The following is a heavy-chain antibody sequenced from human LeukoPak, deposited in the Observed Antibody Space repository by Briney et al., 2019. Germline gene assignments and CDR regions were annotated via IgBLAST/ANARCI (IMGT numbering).Heavy chain of an antibody. CDR3: ARVSIGWYHFDY. J-gene: IGHJ4*02. CDR2: INPDGSTT. CDR1: GFSFSSYW. Sequence: GGSLRLSCVTSGFSFSSYWMHWVRQVPGKGLVWVSRINPDGSTTSYADSVKDRFTISRDNAKSMVYLQMNSLRGEDSAVYYCARVSIGWYHFDYWGQGVLDSVSS. D-gene: IGHD6-19*01. V-gene: IGHV3-74*01.